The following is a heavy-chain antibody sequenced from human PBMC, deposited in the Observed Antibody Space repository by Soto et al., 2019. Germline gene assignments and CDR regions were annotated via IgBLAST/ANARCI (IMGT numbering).Heavy chain of an antibody. CDR2: IIPKLGIT. D-gene: IGHD2-8*01. J-gene: IGHJ6*03. V-gene: IGHV1-69*02. CDR3: ARVEGTRTTNCSHYMDV. CDR1: VGTFSDYN. Sequence: VQLVQSGAEVKRPGSSVKVSCKAPVGTFSDYNIAWVRQARGQGLEWMGRIIPKLGITNYAHKFQDRVRITADKATSTAYMELTSLRYEDTAVYFCARVEGTRTTNCSHYMDVWGEGTSVTVS.